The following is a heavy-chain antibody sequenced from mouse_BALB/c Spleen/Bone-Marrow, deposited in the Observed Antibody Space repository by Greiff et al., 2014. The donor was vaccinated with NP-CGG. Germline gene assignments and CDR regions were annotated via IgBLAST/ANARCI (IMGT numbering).Heavy chain of an antibody. D-gene: IGHD1-1*01. J-gene: IGHJ2*01. Sequence: EVQLQQSGAELVKPGASVTLSCTASGFDIKDTYMHWVKQRPEQGLEWIGRIDHANGNTKYAPKFQGKATKTADTSSNTVYLQRSSLTSEDTSVYYCARYCYGSSYFDYWGQGTTLTVSS. CDR1: GFDIKDTY. CDR2: IDHANGNT. CDR3: ARYCYGSSYFDY. V-gene: IGHV14-3*02.